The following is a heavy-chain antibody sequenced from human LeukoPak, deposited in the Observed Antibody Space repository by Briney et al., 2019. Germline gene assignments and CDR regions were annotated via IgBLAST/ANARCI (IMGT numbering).Heavy chain of an antibody. V-gene: IGHV1-69*04. CDR1: GGTFISYA. D-gene: IGHD3-16*02. Sequence: SVKVSCKASGGTFISYAISWVRQAPGQGLEWMGRIIPILGIANYAQKFQGRVTITADKSTSTAYMELSSLRSEDTAVYYCARDRDYVWGSYRYIWGQGTLVTVSS. J-gene: IGHJ4*02. CDR2: IIPILGIA. CDR3: ARDRDYVWGSYRYI.